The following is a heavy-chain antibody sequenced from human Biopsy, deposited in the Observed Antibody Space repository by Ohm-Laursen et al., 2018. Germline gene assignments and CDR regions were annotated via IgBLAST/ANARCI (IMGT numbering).Heavy chain of an antibody. CDR2: IYYSGTT. CDR3: ARRPYGGTRYWYFDL. V-gene: IGHV4-31*01. CDR1: GGSVSSGGFY. D-gene: IGHD4-23*01. Sequence: SDTLSLTCTVSGGSVSSGGFYWSWIRQHPGKGLEWIRYIYYSGTTYYNPSLKSLVTISVDTSKNQFSLKLNSVTAADTAVYYCARRPYGGTRYWYFDLWGRGTLVTVSP. J-gene: IGHJ2*01.